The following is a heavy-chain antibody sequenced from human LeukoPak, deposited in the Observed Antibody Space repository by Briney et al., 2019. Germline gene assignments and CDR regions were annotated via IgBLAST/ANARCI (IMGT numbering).Heavy chain of an antibody. CDR1: GGSFSGYY. CDR2: INHSGST. J-gene: IGHJ6*03. D-gene: IGHD6-13*01. CDR3: ARTTEAHSWRTRYYDYYMDV. Sequence: PSETLSLTCAVYGGSFSGYYWSWTRQPPGKGLEWIGEINHSGSTNYNPSLKSRVTISVDTSKNQFSLKLSSVTAADTAVYYCARTTEAHSWRTRYYDYYMDVWGKGTTVTVSS. V-gene: IGHV4-34*01.